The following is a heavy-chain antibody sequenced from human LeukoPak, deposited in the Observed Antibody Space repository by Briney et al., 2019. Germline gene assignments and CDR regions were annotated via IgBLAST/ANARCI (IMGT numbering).Heavy chain of an antibody. CDR1: GYTFTSYG. D-gene: IGHD3-10*01. CDR2: ISAYNGNT. J-gene: IGHJ4*02. CDR3: ARDSRPYYGSGSYYSY. Sequence: ASVKVSCKASGYTFTSYGISWVRQAPGQGLEWMRWISAYNGNTNYAQKLQGRVTMTTDTSTSTAYMELRSLRSDDTAVYYCARDSRPYYGSGSYYSYWGQGTLVTVSS. V-gene: IGHV1-18*01.